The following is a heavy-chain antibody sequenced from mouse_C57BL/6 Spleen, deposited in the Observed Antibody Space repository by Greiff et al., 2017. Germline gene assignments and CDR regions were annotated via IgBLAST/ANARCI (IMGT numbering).Heavy chain of an antibody. J-gene: IGHJ1*03. D-gene: IGHD4-1*01. CDR2: IYPSDSET. V-gene: IGHV1-61*01. Sequence: QVQLQQPGAELVRPGSSVKLSCKASGYTFTSYWMDWVKQRPGQGLEWIGNIYPSDSETHYNQKFKDKATLTVDKSSSTAYMQLSSLTSEDSAVYYCARALGDWYFAVWGTGTPVTVSS. CDR1: GYTFTSYW. CDR3: ARALGDWYFAV.